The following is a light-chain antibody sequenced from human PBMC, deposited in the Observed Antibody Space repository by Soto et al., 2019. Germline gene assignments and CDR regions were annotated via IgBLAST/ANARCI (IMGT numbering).Light chain of an antibody. CDR1: SSDVGTYNL. CDR3: CSYAGSSYV. J-gene: IGLJ1*01. V-gene: IGLV2-23*02. CDR2: EVT. Sequence: QSVLTQPASVSGSPGQSITISCTGSSSDVGTYNLVSWYQQHPGEAPKLMIYEVTKRPSGVSYRFSGSKSGNTASLTISGLQAGDEADYYCCSYAGSSYVFGTGTKVTVL.